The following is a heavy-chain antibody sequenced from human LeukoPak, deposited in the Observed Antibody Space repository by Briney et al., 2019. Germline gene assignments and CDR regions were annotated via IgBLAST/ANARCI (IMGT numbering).Heavy chain of an antibody. CDR1: GFTFSNYW. CDR2: IKQDGSEK. V-gene: IGHV3-7*03. J-gene: IGHJ4*02. CDR3: ARGEYQLPGDS. Sequence: PGGSLRLSCEASGFTFSNYWMSWVRQAPGKGLEWVANIKQDGSEKYYVDSVKGRFTISRDNAKNSLYLQMNSLRAEDTAVYYCARGEYQLPGDSWGQGTLVTVSS. D-gene: IGHD2-2*01.